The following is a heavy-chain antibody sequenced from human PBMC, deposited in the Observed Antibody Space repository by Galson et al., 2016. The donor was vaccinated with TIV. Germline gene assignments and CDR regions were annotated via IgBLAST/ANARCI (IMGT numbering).Heavy chain of an antibody. V-gene: IGHV1-69*13. J-gene: IGHJ6*02. CDR3: AKDRNTALDTYHFYYGMDV. CDR2: IIPLFGTA. D-gene: IGHD5-18*01. CDR1: GDTFTSYP. Sequence: SVKVSCKASGDTFTSYPFNWVRQAPGQGLEWMGGIIPLFGTANYAQKFQGRVTVTADESTSTVYLDLSSLRSEDTAVYYCAKDRNTALDTYHFYYGMDVWGRGTTVTVSS.